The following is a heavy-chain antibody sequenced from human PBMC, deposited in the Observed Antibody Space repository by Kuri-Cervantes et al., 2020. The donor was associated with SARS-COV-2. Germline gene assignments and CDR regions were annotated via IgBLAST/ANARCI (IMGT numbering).Heavy chain of an antibody. CDR1: GYSFTAYP. V-gene: IGHV1-46*01. D-gene: IGHD6-19*01. J-gene: IGHJ4*02. Sequence: ASVKVSCKASGYSFTAYPMQWVRQAPGQGLEWMGIINPSGGSTSYAQKFQGRVTMTRDTSTSTVYMELSSLRSEDTGVYYCASGGRAVAGTQGTDYFDYWGQGTLVTVSS. CDR2: INPSGGST. CDR3: ASGGRAVAGTQGTDYFDY.